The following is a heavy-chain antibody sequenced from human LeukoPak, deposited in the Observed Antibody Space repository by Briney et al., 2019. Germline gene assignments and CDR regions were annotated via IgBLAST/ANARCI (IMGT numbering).Heavy chain of an antibody. J-gene: IGHJ3*02. CDR1: GYTLTSYY. D-gene: IGHD2-2*01. Sequence: GASVKVSCKASGYTLTSYYMHWVRQAPGQGLEWMGIINPSGGSTSYAQKFQGRVTMTRDTSTSTVYMELSSLRSEDTAVYYCARDRVVPAAPATAGAFDIWGQGTMVTVSS. CDR3: ARDRVVPAAPATAGAFDI. CDR2: INPSGGST. V-gene: IGHV1-46*01.